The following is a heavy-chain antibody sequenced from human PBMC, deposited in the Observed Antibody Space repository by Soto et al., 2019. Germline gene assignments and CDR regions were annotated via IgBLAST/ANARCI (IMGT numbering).Heavy chain of an antibody. CDR3: ARMLGSGSFD. V-gene: IGHV3-20*01. D-gene: IGHD3-10*01. Sequence: PGGSLRLSCAASGFTFDDYGMSWVRQAPGKGLEWVSGINWNGGSTGYADSVKGRFTISRDNAKNSLYLQMNSLRAEDTASYHCARMLGSGSFDWGKGTKVTVSS. J-gene: IGHJ6*04. CDR2: INWNGGST. CDR1: GFTFDDYG.